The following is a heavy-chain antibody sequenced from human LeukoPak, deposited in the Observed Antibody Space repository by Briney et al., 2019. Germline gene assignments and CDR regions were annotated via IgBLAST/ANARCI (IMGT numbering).Heavy chain of an antibody. V-gene: IGHV4-31*03. Sequence: TSETLSLTCTVSGGSISSGGNYWSWIRQHPGKGLEWIGNIYYSGSTYYNPSPKSRVTISVDTSKNQFSLNLRSVTAADTAVYYCATHLGYCSGGTCYKAFDIWGQGTMVTVSS. CDR3: ATHLGYCSGGTCYKAFDI. J-gene: IGHJ3*02. D-gene: IGHD2-15*01. CDR1: GGSISSGGNY. CDR2: IYYSGST.